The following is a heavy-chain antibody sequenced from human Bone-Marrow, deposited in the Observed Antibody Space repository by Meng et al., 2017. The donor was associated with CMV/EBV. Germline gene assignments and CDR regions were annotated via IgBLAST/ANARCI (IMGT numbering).Heavy chain of an antibody. CDR1: GGSISSYY. J-gene: IGHJ4*02. V-gene: IGHV4-59*01. D-gene: IGHD6-13*01. CDR2: IYYSGST. CDR3: ARDNSSSWSRRGYYFDY. Sequence: SETLSLTCTVSGGSISSYYWSWIRQPPGKGLEWIGYIYYSGSTNYNPSLKSRVTISVDTSKNQFSLKLSPVTAADTAVYYCARDNSSSWSRRGYYFDYWGQGTLVTVSS.